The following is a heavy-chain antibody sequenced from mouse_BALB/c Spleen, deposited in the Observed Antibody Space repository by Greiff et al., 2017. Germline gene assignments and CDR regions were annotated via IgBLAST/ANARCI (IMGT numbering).Heavy chain of an antibody. D-gene: IGHD2-2*01. CDR3: ARDRDGYDYFDY. V-gene: IGHV5-9-4*01. CDR2: ISSGGSYT. J-gene: IGHJ2*01. CDR1: GFTFSSYA. Sequence: EVKVVESGGGLVKPGGSLKLSCAASGFTFSSYAMSWVRQSPEKRLEWVAEISSGGSYTYYPDTVTGRFTISRDNAKNTLYLEMSSLRSEDTAMYYCARDRDGYDYFDYWGQGTTLTVSS.